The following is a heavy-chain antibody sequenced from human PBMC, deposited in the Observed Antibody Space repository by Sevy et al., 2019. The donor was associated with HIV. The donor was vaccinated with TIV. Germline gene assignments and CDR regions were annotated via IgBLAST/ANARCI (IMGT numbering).Heavy chain of an antibody. CDR3: ARCLGIAAAGDYYYGMDV. CDR1: GFTFSSYW. D-gene: IGHD6-13*01. V-gene: IGHV3-7*01. Sequence: GGSLRLSCAASGFTFSSYWMSWVRQAPGKGLEWVANIKQDGSEKYYVDSVKGRFTISRDNAKNSLYLQMNSLRAEDTAAYYCARCLGIAAAGDYYYGMDVWGQGTTVTVSS. J-gene: IGHJ6*02. CDR2: IKQDGSEK.